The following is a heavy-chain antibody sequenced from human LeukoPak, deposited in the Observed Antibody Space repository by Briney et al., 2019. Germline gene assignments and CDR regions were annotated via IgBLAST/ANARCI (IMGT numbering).Heavy chain of an antibody. CDR2: TYYRSKWYN. V-gene: IGHV6-1*01. D-gene: IGHD3-9*01. J-gene: IGHJ3*02. Sequence: SQTLSLTCAISGDSVSSNSAAWNWIRQSPSRGLEWLGRTYYRSKWYNDYAVSVKSRITINPDTSKNQFSLQLNSVTPGDTAVYYCARELSLYYDILTGYYVHAFDIWGQGTMVTVSS. CDR3: ARELSLYYDILTGYYVHAFDI. CDR1: GDSVSSNSAA.